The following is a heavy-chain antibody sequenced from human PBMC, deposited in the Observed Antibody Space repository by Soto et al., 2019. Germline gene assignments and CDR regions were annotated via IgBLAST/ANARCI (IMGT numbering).Heavy chain of an antibody. CDR2: INPSGGST. Sequence: GPSVKVSCKASGYTFTSYYMHWVRQAPGQGLEWMGIINPSGGSTSYAQKFQGRVTMTRDTSTSTVCMELSSLRSEDTAVYYCAGPSLTGYRTAYYYYGMDVWGQGNKVTVSS. V-gene: IGHV1-46*01. CDR1: GYTFTSYY. CDR3: AGPSLTGYRTAYYYYGMDV. J-gene: IGHJ6*02. D-gene: IGHD3-9*01.